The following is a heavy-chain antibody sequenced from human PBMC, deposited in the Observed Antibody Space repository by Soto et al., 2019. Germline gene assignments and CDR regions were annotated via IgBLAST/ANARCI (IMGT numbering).Heavy chain of an antibody. V-gene: IGHV4-30-2*01. CDR3: ARVEGRFYYGMDV. Sequence: PSETLSLTCAVSGGSISSGGYSWSWIRQPPGKGLEWIGYIYHSGSTYYNPSLKSRVTISVDRSKNQFSLKLSSVTAADTAVYYCARVEGRFYYGMDVWGQGTTVTVSS. CDR2: IYHSGST. J-gene: IGHJ6*02. CDR1: GGSISSGGYS.